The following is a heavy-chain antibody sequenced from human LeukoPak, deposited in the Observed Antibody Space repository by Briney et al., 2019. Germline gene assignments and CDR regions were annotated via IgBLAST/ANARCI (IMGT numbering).Heavy chain of an antibody. CDR3: AKRWLGVRYFDY. Sequence: ASVKVSCKVSGYTLTELSMHWVRQAPGKGLEWMGGFDPEDGETIYAQKFQGRVTMAEDTSTGTAYMELSSLRSEDTAVYYCAKRWLGVRYFDYWGQGTLVTVSS. J-gene: IGHJ4*02. CDR1: GYTLTELS. CDR2: FDPEDGET. D-gene: IGHD6-19*01. V-gene: IGHV1-24*01.